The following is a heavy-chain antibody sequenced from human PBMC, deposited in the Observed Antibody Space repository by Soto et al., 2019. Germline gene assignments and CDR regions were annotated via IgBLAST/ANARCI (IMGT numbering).Heavy chain of an antibody. CDR1: GCTFTTYD. V-gene: IGHV1-8*01. Sequence: ASVKVSCKPAGCTFTTYDINWVGQAPGQGLEWMGWMSPNSGNTGYAQKFQGRVVMTRDTAISTAYMELRSLTSEDTAVYYCARGITRGYDYWGQGTLVTVSS. J-gene: IGHJ4*02. D-gene: IGHD3-16*01. CDR3: ARGITRGYDY. CDR2: MSPNSGNT.